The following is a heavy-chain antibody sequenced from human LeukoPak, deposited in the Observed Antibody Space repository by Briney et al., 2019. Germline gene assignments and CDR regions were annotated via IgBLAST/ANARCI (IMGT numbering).Heavy chain of an antibody. CDR1: GYSFTNYW. CDR3: ARLSQPVAVAGTRWFDP. Sequence: GESLKISCKGSGYSFTNYWIGWVRQMPGKGLEWMGIIYPGDSDTRYSPSFQGQVTISADKSISTAYLQWSSLKASDTAMYYCARLSQPVAVAGTRWFDPWGQGTLVTVSS. J-gene: IGHJ5*02. CDR2: IYPGDSDT. D-gene: IGHD6-19*01. V-gene: IGHV5-51*01.